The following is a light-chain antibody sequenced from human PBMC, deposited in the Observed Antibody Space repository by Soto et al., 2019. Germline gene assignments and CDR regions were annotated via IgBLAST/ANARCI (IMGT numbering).Light chain of an antibody. J-gene: IGLJ2*01. CDR3: QSADSSGAYEV. CDR1: ALPRQY. Sequence: SYELTQPPSVSVSPGQTARITCSGDALPRQYAYWYQQKPGQAPVRVIYKDIERPSGIPERFSGSSSGTTVTLTISGVQAEDEADYYCQSADSSGAYEVFGGGTKLTVL. V-gene: IGLV3-25*03. CDR2: KDI.